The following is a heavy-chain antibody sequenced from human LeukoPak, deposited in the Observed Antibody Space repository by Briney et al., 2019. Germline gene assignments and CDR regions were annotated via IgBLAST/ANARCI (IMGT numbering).Heavy chain of an antibody. V-gene: IGHV4-39*06. J-gene: IGHJ4*02. Sequence: SETLSLTCTVSGGSISSSSYYWGWIRQPPGKGLEWIGEINHSGSTNYNPSLKSRVTISVDTSKNQFTLKLSSVIAADTAVYYCARASSSSFLGYFDYWGQGTLVTVSS. CDR3: ARASSSSFLGYFDY. D-gene: IGHD6-13*01. CDR1: GGSISSSSYY. CDR2: INHSGST.